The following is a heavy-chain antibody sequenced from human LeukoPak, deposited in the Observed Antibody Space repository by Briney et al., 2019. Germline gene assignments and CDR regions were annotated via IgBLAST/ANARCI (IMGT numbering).Heavy chain of an antibody. J-gene: IGHJ4*02. D-gene: IGHD4/OR15-4a*01. V-gene: IGHV1-18*01. CDR3: ASLGCYYRFDY. CDR1: GYTFTSYG. Sequence: ASVKLSCKASGYTFTSYGISWVRQAPGQGLEWMGWISAYNGNTNYAQKLQGRVTMTTDTSTSTAYMELRSLRSDDTAVYYYASLGCYYRFDYWGQATLVTVSS. CDR2: ISAYNGNT.